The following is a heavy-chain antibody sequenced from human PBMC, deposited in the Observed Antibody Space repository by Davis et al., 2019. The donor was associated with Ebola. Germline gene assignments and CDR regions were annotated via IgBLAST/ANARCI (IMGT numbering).Heavy chain of an antibody. D-gene: IGHD5-18*01. CDR3: ARGYSYGNYYYYGLDV. CDR1: GFTFSSYS. V-gene: IGHV3-48*02. CDR2: ISSSSSSI. J-gene: IGHJ6*02. Sequence: GGSLRLSCAASGFTFSSYSMNWVRQAPGKGLEWVSYISSSSSSIYYADSVKGRFTISRDNAKNSLCLQMNSLRDEDTAMYYCARGYSYGNYYYYGLDVWDQGTTVTVSS.